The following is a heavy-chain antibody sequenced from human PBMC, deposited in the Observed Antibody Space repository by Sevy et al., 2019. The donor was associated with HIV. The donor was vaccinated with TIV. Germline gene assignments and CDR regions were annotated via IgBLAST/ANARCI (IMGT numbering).Heavy chain of an antibody. Sequence: SETLSLTCTVSSGSISSSSYYWGWIRQPPGKGLEWIGSIYYSGSTYYNPSLKSRVTISVDTSKNQFSLKLSSVTAADTAVYYCARDDANRDYYDSSGYPDAFDIWGQGTMVTVSS. V-gene: IGHV4-39*02. CDR2: IYYSGST. J-gene: IGHJ3*02. D-gene: IGHD3-22*01. CDR3: ARDDANRDYYDSSGYPDAFDI. CDR1: SGSISSSSYY.